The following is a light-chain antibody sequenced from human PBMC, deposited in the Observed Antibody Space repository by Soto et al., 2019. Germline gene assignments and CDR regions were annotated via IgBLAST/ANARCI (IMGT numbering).Light chain of an antibody. Sequence: EIVLTQSPATLSLSPGERATLYCRASQSVSSYLAWYQQKPGQAPRRLIYDAYNRATGIPARFSGSGSGTDFTLNISSLEPEDFAVYYCQQRSNWPPLYSFGQGTKLEIK. J-gene: IGKJ2*01. CDR1: QSVSSY. V-gene: IGKV3-11*01. CDR2: DAY. CDR3: QQRSNWPPLYS.